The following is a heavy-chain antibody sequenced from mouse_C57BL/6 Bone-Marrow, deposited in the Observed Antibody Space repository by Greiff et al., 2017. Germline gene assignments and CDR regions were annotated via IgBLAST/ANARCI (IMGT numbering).Heavy chain of an antibody. CDR2: IYPRSGNT. Sequence: VQLQQSGAELARPGASVKLSCKASGYTFTSYGISWVKQRTGQGLEWIGEIYPRSGNTYYNEKFKGKATLTADKSSSTAYMELRSLTSEDSAVLFCARSGYYYGSSYYAMDYWGQGTSVTVSS. V-gene: IGHV1-81*01. CDR1: GYTFTSYG. CDR3: ARSGYYYGSSYYAMDY. J-gene: IGHJ4*01. D-gene: IGHD1-1*01.